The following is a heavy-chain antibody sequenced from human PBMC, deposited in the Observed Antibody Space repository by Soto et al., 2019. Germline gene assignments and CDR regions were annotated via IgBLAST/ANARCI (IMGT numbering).Heavy chain of an antibody. CDR2: IYYSGST. V-gene: IGHV4-59*01. CDR3: ARVHDFWSGYVY. Sequence: KTSETLSLTCTVSGGSISSYYWSWIRQPPGKGLEWIGYIYYSGSTNYNPSLKSRVTISVDTSKNQFSLKLSSVTAADTAVYYCARVHDFWSGYVYWGQGTLVTVSS. D-gene: IGHD3-3*01. CDR1: GGSISSYY. J-gene: IGHJ4*02.